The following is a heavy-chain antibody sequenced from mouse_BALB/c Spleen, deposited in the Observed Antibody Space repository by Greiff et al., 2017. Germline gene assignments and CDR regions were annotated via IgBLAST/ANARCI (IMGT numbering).Heavy chain of an antibody. Sequence: EVKLMESGPELVKPGASVKMSCKASGYTFTSYVMHWVKQKPGQGLEWIGYINPYNDGTKYNEKFKGKATLTSDKSSSTAYMELSSLTSEDSAVYYCAREYGNYDYAMDYWGQGTSVTVSS. CDR1: GYTFTSYV. V-gene: IGHV1-14*01. CDR3: AREYGNYDYAMDY. D-gene: IGHD2-10*02. J-gene: IGHJ4*01. CDR2: INPYNDGT.